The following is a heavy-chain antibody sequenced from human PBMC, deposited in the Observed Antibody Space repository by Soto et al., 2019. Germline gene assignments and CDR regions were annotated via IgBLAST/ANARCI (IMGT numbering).Heavy chain of an antibody. CDR3: ARALVRSLDWIPHNYSYTMDV. CDR2: INPNNSDT. Sequence: ASVKVSCKPSGHTFTAYYMHWVRQAPGQGLEWMGWINPNNSDTNYAQKFQGRVTMTRDTSMRTVYMELSSLRSDDTAVYYCARALVRSLDWIPHNYSYTMDVWGQGTTVTVSS. V-gene: IGHV1-2*02. J-gene: IGHJ6*02. CDR1: GHTFTAYY. D-gene: IGHD3-3*01.